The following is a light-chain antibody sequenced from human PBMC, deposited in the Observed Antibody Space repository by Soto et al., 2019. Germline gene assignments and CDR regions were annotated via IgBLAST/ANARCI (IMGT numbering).Light chain of an antibody. CDR1: SSNIGSNT. CDR2: RSN. V-gene: IGLV1-44*01. J-gene: IGLJ1*01. Sequence: QAVVTQPPSASGTPGQRVSVSCSGSSSNIGSNTVHWYQQLPGTAPKLLMYRSNQRPSGVPDRFSGSKSGTSASLAISGLQSEDEADYYCAAWDDSLDGYVFGTGTKVTVL. CDR3: AAWDDSLDGYV.